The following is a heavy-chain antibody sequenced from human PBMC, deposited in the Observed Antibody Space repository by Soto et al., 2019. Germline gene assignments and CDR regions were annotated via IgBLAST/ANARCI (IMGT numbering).Heavy chain of an antibody. CDR3: ARGGATNWFDP. CDR1: WCSTSSYRAA. V-gene: IGHV6-1*01. CDR2: TYYRSKWFS. J-gene: IGHJ5*02. Sequence: SQTSPLTAASSWCSTSSYRAAWNWIRHSPSRGLEWLGRTYYRSKWFSDYAVSVKSRIIIDPDTSKNQFSLQLNSVTPEDTAVYFCARGGATNWFDPWGQGTLVTVSS.